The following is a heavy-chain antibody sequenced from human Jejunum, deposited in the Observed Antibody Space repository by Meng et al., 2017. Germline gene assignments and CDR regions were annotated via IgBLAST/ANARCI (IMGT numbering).Heavy chain of an antibody. J-gene: IGHJ2*01. V-gene: IGHV3-74*01. CDR2: IKSDGSTA. Sequence: GESLKISCAASGFTFSSYWMHWVRQVPGKGLVWVSRIKSDGSTANYADSVKGRLTIPRDDAKNTLYLQINSLRAEDTAVYYCASGMATRNWYFDLWGRGTLVTVSS. CDR1: GFTFSSYW. D-gene: IGHD5-24*01. CDR3: ASGMATRNWYFDL.